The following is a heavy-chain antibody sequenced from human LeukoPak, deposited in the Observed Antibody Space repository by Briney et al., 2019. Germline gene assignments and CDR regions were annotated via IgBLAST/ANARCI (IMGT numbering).Heavy chain of an antibody. D-gene: IGHD2-15*01. CDR3: ARVGVGTWASSWDH. CDR2: ISSGGGVI. V-gene: IGHV3-48*02. CDR1: GFTFKTYS. J-gene: IGHJ4*02. Sequence: GGSLRLSCVASGFTFKTYSMVWVRQAPGKGLAWVSYISSGGGVIHYADSVKGRFTTSRENAQNSLYLQMNSLRDEDTAVYYCARVGVGTWASSWDHWGQGTLVTVSS.